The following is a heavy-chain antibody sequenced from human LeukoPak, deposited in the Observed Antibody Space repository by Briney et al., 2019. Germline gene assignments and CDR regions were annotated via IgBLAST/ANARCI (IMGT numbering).Heavy chain of an antibody. D-gene: IGHD1-26*01. V-gene: IGHV4-61*02. J-gene: IGHJ4*02. CDR3: ARDLGWELLN. CDR2: IYTSGST. CDR1: GGSISSGSYY. Sequence: SETLSLTCTVSGGSISSGSYYWSWIRQPAGKGLEWIGRIYTSGSTNYNPSLKSRVTISVDTSKNQFSLKLNSVTAADTAVYYCARDLGWELLNWGQGTLVTVSS.